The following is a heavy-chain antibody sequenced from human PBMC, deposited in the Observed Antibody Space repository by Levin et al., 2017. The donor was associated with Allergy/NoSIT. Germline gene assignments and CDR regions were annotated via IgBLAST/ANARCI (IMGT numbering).Heavy chain of an antibody. Sequence: PGGSLRLSCAASGFTFSSYGMHWVRQAPGKGLEWVAVISYDGSNKYYADSVKGRFTISRDNSKNTLYLQMNSLRAEDTAVYYCAKVLGWLHAYYYYGMDVWGQGTTVTVSS. V-gene: IGHV3-30*18. D-gene: IGHD3-9*01. J-gene: IGHJ6*02. CDR2: ISYDGSNK. CDR3: AKVLGWLHAYYYYGMDV. CDR1: GFTFSSYG.